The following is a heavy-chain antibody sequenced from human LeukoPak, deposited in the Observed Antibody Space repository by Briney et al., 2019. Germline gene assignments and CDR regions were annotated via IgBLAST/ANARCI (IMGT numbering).Heavy chain of an antibody. CDR1: GYNFISYA. J-gene: IGHJ6*02. D-gene: IGHD5-24*01. V-gene: IGHV1-3*01. CDR2: IHAGNGNT. CDR3: ARRLRLSKSNLRDYYGMDV. Sequence: ASVKVSCKASGYNFISYAIHWVRQAPGQRPEWMGWIHAGNGNTKYSQKFQDRVTITRDTSARTADMELSSLTSEDMAVYYCARRLRLSKSNLRDYYGMDVWGQGTTVTVSS.